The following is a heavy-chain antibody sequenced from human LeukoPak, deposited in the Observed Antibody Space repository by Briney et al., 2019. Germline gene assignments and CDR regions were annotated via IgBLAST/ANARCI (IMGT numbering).Heavy chain of an antibody. CDR3: AKDRVVSREPAAFDI. CDR1: GFTFSSYG. Sequence: GGSLRLSCAASGFTFSSYGMHWVRQAPGKGPEWVAFIRYDGSNKYYADSVKGRFTISRGNSKNTLYLQMNSLRAEDTAVYYCAKDRVVSREPAAFDIWGQGTMVTVSS. V-gene: IGHV3-30*02. CDR2: IRYDGSNK. J-gene: IGHJ3*02. D-gene: IGHD2-15*01.